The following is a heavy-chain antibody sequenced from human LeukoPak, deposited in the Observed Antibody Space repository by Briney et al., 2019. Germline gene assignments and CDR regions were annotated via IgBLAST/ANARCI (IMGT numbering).Heavy chain of an antibody. D-gene: IGHD3-22*01. V-gene: IGHV3-20*04. J-gene: IGHJ4*02. CDR2: INWNGGST. CDR3: ARAALYYYDSSGYYYNDY. Sequence: GGSLRLSCAASGFTFDDYGMSWVRQAPGKGLEWVSGINWNGGSTGYADSVKGRFTISRDNAKNSLYLQMNSLRAEDTALYYCARAALYYYDSSGYYYNDYWDQGTLVTVSS. CDR1: GFTFDDYG.